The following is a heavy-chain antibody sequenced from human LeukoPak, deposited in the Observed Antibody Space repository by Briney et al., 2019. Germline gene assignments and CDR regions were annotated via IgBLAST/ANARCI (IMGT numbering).Heavy chain of an antibody. Sequence: SETLSLTCTVSGGSISSYYWSWIRQPAGKGLEWIGCIYTSGSTNYNPSLKSRVTMSVDTSKNQFSLKLSSVTAADTAVYYCARGPRNGSSSRYYYYYMDVWGKGTTVTVSS. CDR3: ARGPRNGSSSRYYYYYMDV. V-gene: IGHV4-4*07. J-gene: IGHJ6*03. CDR1: GGSISSYY. CDR2: IYTSGST. D-gene: IGHD6-6*01.